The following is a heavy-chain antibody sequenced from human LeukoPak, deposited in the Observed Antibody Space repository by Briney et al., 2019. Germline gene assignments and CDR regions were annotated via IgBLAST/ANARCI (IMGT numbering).Heavy chain of an antibody. CDR3: AREGRAAAGTKWFDP. Sequence: GGSLRLSCAASGFTFSSYAMHWVRQAPGKGLEWVAVISYDGSNKYYADSVKGRFTISRDNSKNTLYLQMNSLRAEDTAVYYCAREGRAAAGTKWFDPWGQGTLVTVSS. CDR2: ISYDGSNK. V-gene: IGHV3-30-3*01. D-gene: IGHD6-13*01. J-gene: IGHJ5*02. CDR1: GFTFSSYA.